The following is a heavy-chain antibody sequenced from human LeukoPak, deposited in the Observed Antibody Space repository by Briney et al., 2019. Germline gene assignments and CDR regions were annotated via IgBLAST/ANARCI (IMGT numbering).Heavy chain of an antibody. Sequence: GGSLRLSCAASGFTFSSYGMHWVRQAPGKGLEWVAYIQYDGSNEQYADSVKGRFSISRDSSKNILYLQMNSLRAEDTAVYYCAREREGYSSSWYLFWFDPWGQGTLVTVSS. CDR2: IQYDGSNE. V-gene: IGHV3-30*02. J-gene: IGHJ5*02. D-gene: IGHD6-13*01. CDR3: AREREGYSSSWYLFWFDP. CDR1: GFTFSSYG.